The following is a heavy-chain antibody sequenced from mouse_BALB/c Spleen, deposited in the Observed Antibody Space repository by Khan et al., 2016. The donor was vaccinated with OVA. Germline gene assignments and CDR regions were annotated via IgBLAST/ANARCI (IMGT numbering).Heavy chain of an antibody. J-gene: IGHJ2*01. CDR1: GYTFINYW. Sequence: QVHVKQSGAELAKPGASVKMSCKASGYTFINYWILWVKQRPGQGLEWIGYINPSTGYTEYTQNFKDKATLTADKSSSTAYMHMSSMTSEDAAVYYCARRGLRWYFDYWGQGTTLTVSS. CDR2: INPSTGYT. V-gene: IGHV1-7*01. D-gene: IGHD1-1*01. CDR3: ARRGLRWYFDY.